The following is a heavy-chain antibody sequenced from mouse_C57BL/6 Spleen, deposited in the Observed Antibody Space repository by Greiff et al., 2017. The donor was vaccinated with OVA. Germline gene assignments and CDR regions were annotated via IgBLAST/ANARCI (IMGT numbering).Heavy chain of an antibody. CDR3: ARVGGRGYFED. Sequence: QVQLQQPGAELVRPGSSVKLSCKASGYTFTSYWMDWVKQRPGHGLEWIGDIYPSASYTHYNQKFKDKATMTADKSSSTAYMQLSSLTSEDSAVYYCARVGGRGYFEDWGQGTTLTVS. J-gene: IGHJ2*01. D-gene: IGHD1-1*02. V-gene: IGHV1-61*01. CDR2: IYPSASYT. CDR1: GYTFTSYW.